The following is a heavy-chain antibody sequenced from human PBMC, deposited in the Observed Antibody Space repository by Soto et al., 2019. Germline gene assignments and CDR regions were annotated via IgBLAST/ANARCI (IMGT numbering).Heavy chain of an antibody. V-gene: IGHV3-11*01. D-gene: IGHD6-6*01. CDR2: ISYSGSNI. CDR1: GFTFSDYY. J-gene: IGHJ4*02. CDR3: ARNTGQLDY. Sequence: GXSRRLSGSASGFTFSDYYMSWIRQAPGKGLEWVSYISYSGSNIYYADSVKGRFTISRDNAKNSLYLQMNSLRAEDTAMYYCARNTGQLDYWGQGALVTVSS.